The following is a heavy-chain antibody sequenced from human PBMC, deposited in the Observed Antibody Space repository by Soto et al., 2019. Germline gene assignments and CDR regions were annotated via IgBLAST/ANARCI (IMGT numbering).Heavy chain of an antibody. CDR1: GFTFSSYA. D-gene: IGHD3-3*01. CDR2: ISGSGGST. CDR3: AKEGAATNDYDFWSGYYYYYGMDV. Sequence: GGSLRLSCAASGFTFSSYAMSWVRQAPGKGLEWVSAISGSGGSTYYADSVKGRFTISRDNSKNTLYLQMNSLRAEDTAVYYCAKEGAATNDYDFWSGYYYYYGMDVWGQGTTVTVSS. V-gene: IGHV3-23*01. J-gene: IGHJ6*02.